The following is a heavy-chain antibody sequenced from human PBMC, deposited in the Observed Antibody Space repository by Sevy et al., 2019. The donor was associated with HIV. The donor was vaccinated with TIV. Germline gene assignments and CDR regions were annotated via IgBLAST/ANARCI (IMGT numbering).Heavy chain of an antibody. CDR1: GFTFSSYA. V-gene: IGHV3-23*01. Sequence: GGSRRLSCAASGFTFSSYAMSWVRQAPGKGLEWVSAISGSGGSTYYADSVKGRFTISRVNSKNTLYLQMNSLRAEDTAVYYCAKEVVKYYYGSESTFDYWGQGTLVTVSS. CDR2: ISGSGGST. CDR3: AKEVVKYYYGSESTFDY. J-gene: IGHJ4*02. D-gene: IGHD3-10*01.